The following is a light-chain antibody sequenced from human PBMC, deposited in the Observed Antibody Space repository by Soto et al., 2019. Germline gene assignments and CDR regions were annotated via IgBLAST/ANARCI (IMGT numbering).Light chain of an antibody. V-gene: IGKV1-6*02. J-gene: IGKJ1*01. CDR2: GAS. CDR3: LQDINYPWT. Sequence: IQMTQSPSALSASIGDRITITCRASQSINTWLAWYQQKPGKAPKLLIYGASNLQSGVPPRFSGSGSGTDFTLAISSLQPEDSATYYCLQDINYPWTFGQGTKVDIK. CDR1: QSINTW.